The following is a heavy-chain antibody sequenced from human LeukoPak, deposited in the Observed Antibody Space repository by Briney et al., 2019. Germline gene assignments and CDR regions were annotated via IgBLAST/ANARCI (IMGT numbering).Heavy chain of an antibody. CDR3: ARAPMHRSSGTIGYYMDV. D-gene: IGHD1-26*01. CDR1: GFTFSSYG. J-gene: IGHJ6*03. Sequence: PGRSLRLPCAASGFTFSSYGMHWVRQAPGKGLEWVAIIWYDESNKYYSDSVKGRFTISRDISKNRLYLQMNSLRAEDTAVYYCARAPMHRSSGTIGYYMDVWGQGTTVTVSS. V-gene: IGHV3-33*01. CDR2: IWYDESNK.